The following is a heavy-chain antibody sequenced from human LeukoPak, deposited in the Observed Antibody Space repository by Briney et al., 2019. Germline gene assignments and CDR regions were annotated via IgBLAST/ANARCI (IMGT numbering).Heavy chain of an antibody. J-gene: IGHJ4*02. D-gene: IGHD6-6*01. CDR1: GYSINSGYY. CDR3: ARHKGYSSSSRAFDY. Sequence: SETLSLTCAVSGYSINSGYYWGWIRQPPGKGLEWIASIHHSGSTHYNPSLKSRVTISVDTSKNQFSLKLSSVTAADTAVYYCARHKGYSSSSRAFDYWGQGTLVTVSS. V-gene: IGHV4-38-2*01. CDR2: IHHSGST.